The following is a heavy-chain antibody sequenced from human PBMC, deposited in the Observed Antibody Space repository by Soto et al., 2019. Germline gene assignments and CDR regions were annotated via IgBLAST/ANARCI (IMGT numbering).Heavy chain of an antibody. J-gene: IGHJ5*02. CDR2: IYYSGST. CDR1: GGSVSSGSYY. D-gene: IGHD3-3*01. V-gene: IGHV4-61*01. Sequence: SETMSLTCTVSGGSVSSGSYYWSWIRQPPGKGLEWIGYIYYSGSTNYNPSLKSRVTISVDTSKNQFSLKLSSVTAADTAVYYCAGVGTSITIFGVVPNWFDPWGQGTLVTVSS. CDR3: AGVGTSITIFGVVPNWFDP.